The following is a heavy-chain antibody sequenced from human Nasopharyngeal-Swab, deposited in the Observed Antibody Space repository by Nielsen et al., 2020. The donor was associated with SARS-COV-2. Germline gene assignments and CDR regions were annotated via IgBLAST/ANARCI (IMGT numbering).Heavy chain of an antibody. D-gene: IGHD3-22*01. V-gene: IGHV3-23*01. CDR2: ISGSGGGT. Sequence: RQPPGKGLEWVSAISGSGGGTYYADSVKGRFTISRDNSKNTLYLQMNSLRAEDTAVYYCANPYYYDSSGYDDYWGQGTLVTVSS. CDR3: ANPYYYDSSGYDDY. J-gene: IGHJ4*02.